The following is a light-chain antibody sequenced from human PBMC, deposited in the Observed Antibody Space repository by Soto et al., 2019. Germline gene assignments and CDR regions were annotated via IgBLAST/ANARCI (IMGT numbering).Light chain of an antibody. Sequence: QSVLTQPPSASGTPGQRVTISCSGSSSNIGSNYVSWYQQLPGTAPKLLIYRNNQRPSGVTDRFSGSKSGTSASLAISGLRSEDEADYYCAAWDDSLSGLVFGGGTKLTVL. J-gene: IGLJ3*02. CDR1: SSNIGSNY. CDR3: AAWDDSLSGLV. CDR2: RNN. V-gene: IGLV1-47*01.